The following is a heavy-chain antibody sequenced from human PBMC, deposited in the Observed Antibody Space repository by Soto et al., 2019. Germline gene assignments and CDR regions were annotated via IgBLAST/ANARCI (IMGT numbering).Heavy chain of an antibody. Sequence: PGESLKISCKGSGYSFTSYWISWVRQMPGKGLEWMGRIDPSDSYTNYSPSFQGHVTISADKSISTAYLQWSSLKASDTAMYYCARLHQAYYDILTGYLDEGYWGQGTLVTVSS. CDR3: ARLHQAYYDILTGYLDEGY. D-gene: IGHD3-9*01. CDR1: GYSFTSYW. V-gene: IGHV5-10-1*01. J-gene: IGHJ4*02. CDR2: IDPSDSYT.